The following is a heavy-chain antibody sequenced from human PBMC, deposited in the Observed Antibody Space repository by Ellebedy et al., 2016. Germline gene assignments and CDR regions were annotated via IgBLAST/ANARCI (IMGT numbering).Heavy chain of an antibody. V-gene: IGHV3-33*01. CDR2: IWYDGSNS. J-gene: IGHJ4*02. CDR1: GFTFSNYG. CDR3: ARATVVTGSDY. Sequence: GGSLRLXXAASGFTFSNYGMHWVRQSPGKGLEWVAVIWYDGSNSYYADSVRGRFTISRDNSKNMLYLQMNSLRAEDTAVYYCARATVVTGSDYWGQGTLVTVSS. D-gene: IGHD4-23*01.